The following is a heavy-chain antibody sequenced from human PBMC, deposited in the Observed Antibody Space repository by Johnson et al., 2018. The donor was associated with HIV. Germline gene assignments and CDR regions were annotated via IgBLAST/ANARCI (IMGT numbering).Heavy chain of an antibody. CDR2: ISFDGNLK. V-gene: IGHV3-33*08. D-gene: IGHD4-17*01. Sequence: QVQLVESGGGVVQPGKSLTLSCVASGLSFSNFGIHWVRQAPGKGPEWVAVISFDGNLKKYADSVKGRFTISRDNSKNTLYLQLNSLRAEDTAVYYCARGGYGEVFDIWGQGTMVTVSS. CDR3: ARGGYGEVFDI. J-gene: IGHJ3*02. CDR1: GLSFSNFG.